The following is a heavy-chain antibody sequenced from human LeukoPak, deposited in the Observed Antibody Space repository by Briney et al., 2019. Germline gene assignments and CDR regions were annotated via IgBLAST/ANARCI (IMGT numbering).Heavy chain of an antibody. D-gene: IGHD1-7*01. CDR2: IKQDGSEK. Sequence: PSETLSLTCTVSGDSINSLDLWSWVRQPPGKGLEWVANIKQDGSEKYYVDSVKGRFTISRDNAKNSLYLQMNSLRAEDTAVYYCASSENYLCELYWGQGTLVTVSS. V-gene: IGHV3-7*01. CDR3: ASSENYLCELY. J-gene: IGHJ4*02. CDR1: GDSINSLDL.